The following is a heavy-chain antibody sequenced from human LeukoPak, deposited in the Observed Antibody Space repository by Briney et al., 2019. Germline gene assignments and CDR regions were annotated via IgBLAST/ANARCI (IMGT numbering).Heavy chain of an antibody. CDR2: IYHSGST. Sequence: SETLSLTCAVSGGSISIGGYSWSWIRQPPGKGLEWIGYIYHSGSTYYNPSLKSRVTISVDRSKNQFSLKLSSVTAADTAVYYCAAKVRPDYYFDYWGQGTLVTVSS. CDR1: GGSISIGGYS. J-gene: IGHJ4*02. V-gene: IGHV4-30-2*01. CDR3: AAKVRPDYYFDY. D-gene: IGHD2-21*02.